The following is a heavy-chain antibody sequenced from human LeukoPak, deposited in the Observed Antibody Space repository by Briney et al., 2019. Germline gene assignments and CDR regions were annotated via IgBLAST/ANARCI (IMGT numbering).Heavy chain of an antibody. J-gene: IGHJ6*02. V-gene: IGHV4-39*07. D-gene: IGHD2-15*01. CDR1: GGSFSSGDYY. CDR2: IYYNGNT. CDR3: AGGWSQNGMDV. Sequence: PSETLSLTCTLSGGSFSSGDYYWAWIRQPPGKGLEWIASIYYNGNTYYNPSLKSRVTISVDTSKNQFSLKLSSVTAADTAVYYCAGGWSQNGMDVWGQGTTVTVSS.